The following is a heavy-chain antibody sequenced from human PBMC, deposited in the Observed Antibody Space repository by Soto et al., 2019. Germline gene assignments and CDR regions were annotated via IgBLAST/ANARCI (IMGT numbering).Heavy chain of an antibody. D-gene: IGHD3-3*01. J-gene: IGHJ6*02. CDR1: GFTFSSYA. CDR3: AKDSLTIFGVVILHGMDV. Sequence: EVQLLESGGGLVQPGGSLRLSCAASGFTFSSYAMSWVRQAPGKGLEWVSAISGSGGSTYYADSVKGRFTISRDNSKNTLYLQMNSLRAEDTAVYYCAKDSLTIFGVVILHGMDVWGQGTTVTVSS. CDR2: ISGSGGST. V-gene: IGHV3-23*01.